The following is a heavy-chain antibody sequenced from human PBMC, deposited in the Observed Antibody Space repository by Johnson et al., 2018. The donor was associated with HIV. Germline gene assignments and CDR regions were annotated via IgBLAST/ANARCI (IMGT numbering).Heavy chain of an antibody. Sequence: QVQLVESGGGMVQPGTSLRLSCTASGFAFSSYALHWVRQAPGKGLAWVAVISYDGRDAYYADSVKGRFTSSRDHSKNTLYLQMKSLRPEDSAVYYCATLWFGEVSVYDAFDVWGQGTMVTVSS. J-gene: IGHJ3*01. CDR1: GFAFSSYA. CDR2: ISYDGRDA. D-gene: IGHD3-10*01. V-gene: IGHV3-30*04. CDR3: ATLWFGEVSVYDAFDV.